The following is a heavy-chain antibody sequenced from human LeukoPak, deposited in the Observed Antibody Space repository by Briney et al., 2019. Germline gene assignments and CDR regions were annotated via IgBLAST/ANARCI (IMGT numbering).Heavy chain of an antibody. V-gene: IGHV4-61*01. CDR1: GCSVSCGSYS. J-gene: IGHJ4*02. Sequence: SETLSLTCTVSGCSVSCGSYSWSWIQQPPGKGLEWLGYIDYSGSTNYNPSLKSRVTISVDTSKNQFSLKLSSVTAADTAVYYCARGETYYYDSSGALDYWGQGTLVTVSS. D-gene: IGHD3-22*01. CDR2: IDYSGST. CDR3: ARGETYYYDSSGALDY.